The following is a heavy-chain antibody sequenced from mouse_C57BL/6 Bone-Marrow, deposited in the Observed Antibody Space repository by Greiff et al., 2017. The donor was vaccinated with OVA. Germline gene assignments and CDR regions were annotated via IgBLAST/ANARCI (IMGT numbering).Heavy chain of an antibody. CDR3: ARGGLFDY. D-gene: IGHD3-1*01. V-gene: IGHV1-64*01. Sequence: QVQLQQPGAELVKPGASVKLSCKASGYTFTSYWMHWVKQRPGQGLEWIGMIHPNRGSPNSNEKFKSKATLTVDKSSSTAYMQLSSLTSEDSAVYYCARGGLFDYWGQGTTLTVSS. CDR1: GYTFTSYW. J-gene: IGHJ2*01. CDR2: IHPNRGSP.